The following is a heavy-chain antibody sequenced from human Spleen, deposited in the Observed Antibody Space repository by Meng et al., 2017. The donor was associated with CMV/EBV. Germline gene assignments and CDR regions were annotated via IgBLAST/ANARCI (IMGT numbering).Heavy chain of an antibody. CDR3: AKDLGGDGMQDSLDY. CDR2: ISDNGSKK. V-gene: IGHV3-30*18. D-gene: IGHD5-24*01. CDR1: GFTFRSYG. J-gene: IGHJ4*02. Sequence: SGFTFRSYGLHWVRQAPGKGLEWLAVISDNGSKKYYVDSVKGRFTISRDNSKNMLYLQMNSLRGEDTAVYYCAKDLGGDGMQDSLDYWGQGTLVTVSS.